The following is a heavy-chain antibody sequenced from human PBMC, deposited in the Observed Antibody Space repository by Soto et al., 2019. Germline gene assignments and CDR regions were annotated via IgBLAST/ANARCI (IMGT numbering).Heavy chain of an antibody. D-gene: IGHD6-6*01. CDR1: GFTFSNFG. J-gene: IGHJ4*02. CDR2: VSYDEVNK. CDR3: AKVMTEYSGVAIDY. Sequence: QVHLLESGGGVVQPGRSVRLSCEASGFTFSNFGIHWVRQAPGKGLEWLAVVSYDEVNKFYADSVRGRFTISRDNSKDTAYLQINSLRPDDTAMYFCAKVMTEYSGVAIDYWGQGTLVTVSS. V-gene: IGHV3-30*18.